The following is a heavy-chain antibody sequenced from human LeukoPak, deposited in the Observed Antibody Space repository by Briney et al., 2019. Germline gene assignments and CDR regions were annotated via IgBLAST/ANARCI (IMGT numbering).Heavy chain of an antibody. CDR3: AKGPVVTATYNWFDS. Sequence: GSLRLSCAASGFTFNTYAMSWVRPAPGKGLEWVSVISGGGGTTYYADSVKGRFTISRDNSKNTLYLRMNSLRVEDTAVYYCAKGPVVTATYNWFDSWGQGALVTVSS. J-gene: IGHJ5*01. CDR2: ISGGGGTT. D-gene: IGHD2-21*02. CDR1: GFTFNTYA. V-gene: IGHV3-23*01.